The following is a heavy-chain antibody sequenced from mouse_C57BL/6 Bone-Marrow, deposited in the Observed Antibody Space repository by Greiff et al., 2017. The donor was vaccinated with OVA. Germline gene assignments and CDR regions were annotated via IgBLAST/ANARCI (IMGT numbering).Heavy chain of an antibody. J-gene: IGHJ1*03. CDR2: INPNNGGT. D-gene: IGHD2-12*01. CDR3: ARYLYDGVRDWYFDV. V-gene: IGHV1-26*01. CDR1: GYTFTDYY. Sequence: EVQLQQSGPELVKPGASVKISCKASGYTFTDYYMNWVKQSHGKSLEWIGDINPNNGGTSYNQKFKGKATLTVDKSSSTAYMELRSLTSEDSAVYYCARYLYDGVRDWYFDVWGTGTTVTVSS.